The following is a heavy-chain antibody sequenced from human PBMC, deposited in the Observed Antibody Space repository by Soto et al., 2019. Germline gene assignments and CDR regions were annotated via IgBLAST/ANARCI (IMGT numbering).Heavy chain of an antibody. CDR2: IIPILGIA. J-gene: IGHJ6*02. CDR3: ARDYGSGSYYPPPGFGMDV. D-gene: IGHD3-10*01. CDR1: GGTFSSYT. Sequence: ASVKVSCKASGGTFSSYTISWVRQAPGQGLEWMGRIIPILGIANYAQKFQGRVTITADKSTSTAYMELSSLRSEDTAVYYCARDYGSGSYYPPPGFGMDVWGQGTTVTVSS. V-gene: IGHV1-69*02.